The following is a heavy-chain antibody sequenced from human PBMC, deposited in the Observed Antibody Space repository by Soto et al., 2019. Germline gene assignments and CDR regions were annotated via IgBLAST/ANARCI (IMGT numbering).Heavy chain of an antibody. J-gene: IGHJ3*02. V-gene: IGHV3-33*01. D-gene: IGHD3-22*01. CDR3: ARGPYYYDSSGHAFDI. Sequence: QVQLVESGGGVVQPGRSLRLSCAASGFTFSSYGMHWVRQAPGKGLEWVAVIWYDGSNKYYADSVKGRFTISRDNSKNPLYLQMNSLRAEDTAVYYCARGPYYYDSSGHAFDIWGQGTMVTVSS. CDR1: GFTFSSYG. CDR2: IWYDGSNK.